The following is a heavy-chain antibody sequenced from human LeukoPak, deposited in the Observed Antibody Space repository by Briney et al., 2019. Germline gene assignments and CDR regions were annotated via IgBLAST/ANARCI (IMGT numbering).Heavy chain of an antibody. CDR1: GYTFTSYD. V-gene: IGHV1-8*02. CDR2: MNPNSGNT. D-gene: IGHD6-13*01. CDR3: ARIAAAEKSSYYYYMDV. Sequence: ASVKVSCKASGYTFTSYDINWVRQATGQGLEWMGWMNPNSGNTGYAQKLQGRVTMTTDTSTSTAYMELRSLRSDDTAVYYCARIAAAEKSSYYYYMDVWGKGTTVTVSS. J-gene: IGHJ6*03.